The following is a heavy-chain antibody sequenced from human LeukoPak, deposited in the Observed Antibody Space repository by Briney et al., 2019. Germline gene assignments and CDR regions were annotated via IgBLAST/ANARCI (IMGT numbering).Heavy chain of an antibody. Sequence: PGGSLRLSCAASGFTFSSYSMNWVRQAPGKGLEWVAVIWYDGSNKYYADSVKGRFTISRDNSKNTLYLQMNSLRAEDTAVYYCARDSSGWYFDYWGQGTLVTVSS. CDR3: ARDSSGWYFDY. J-gene: IGHJ4*02. D-gene: IGHD6-19*01. CDR2: IWYDGSNK. CDR1: GFTFSSYS. V-gene: IGHV3-33*08.